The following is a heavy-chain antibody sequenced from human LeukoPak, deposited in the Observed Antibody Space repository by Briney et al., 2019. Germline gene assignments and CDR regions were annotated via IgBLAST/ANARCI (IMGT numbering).Heavy chain of an antibody. CDR2: IHYSGST. CDR1: GFTFSSYE. D-gene: IGHD3-10*01. V-gene: IGHV4-59*01. CDR3: ARGDFELTSSFGESSFLPQAPDY. J-gene: IGHJ4*02. Sequence: GSLRLSCAASGFTFSSYEMNWVRQAPGKGLEWIGYIHYSGSTHYNPSLKSRVTISVDTSKNQFSPKLSSVTAADTAVYYCARGDFELTSSFGESSFLPQAPDYWGQGTLVTVSS.